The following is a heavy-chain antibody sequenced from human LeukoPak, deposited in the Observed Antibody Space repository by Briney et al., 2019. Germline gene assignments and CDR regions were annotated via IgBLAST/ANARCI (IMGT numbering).Heavy chain of an antibody. V-gene: IGHV4-34*01. J-gene: IGHJ4*02. CDR2: INHSGST. D-gene: IGHD6-6*01. CDR1: GGSFSGYY. CDR3: ARHSIAARSLDY. Sequence: PSETLSLTCAVYGGSFSGYYWSWIRQPPGKGLEWIGEINHSGSTNYNPSLKSRVTISVDTSKNQFSLKLSSVTAADTAVYYCARHSIAARSLDYWGQGTLVTVSS.